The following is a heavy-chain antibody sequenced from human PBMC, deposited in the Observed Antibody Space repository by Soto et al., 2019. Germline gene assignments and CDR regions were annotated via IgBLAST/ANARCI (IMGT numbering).Heavy chain of an antibody. CDR3: AHRVKMARGPYNYFGP. CDR1: GFSLTTGVG. D-gene: IGHD6-6*01. V-gene: IGHV2-5*01. Sequence: SGPTLVNPTQTLTLTCSFSGFSLTTGVGVGWIRQPPGKALEWLAIIYWNDEKLYNPSLKTRLTITKDTSKNQVVLTVTDVDPVDTATYYCAHRVKMARGPYNYFGPWGQGTLVTVSS. CDR2: IYWNDEK. J-gene: IGHJ5*02.